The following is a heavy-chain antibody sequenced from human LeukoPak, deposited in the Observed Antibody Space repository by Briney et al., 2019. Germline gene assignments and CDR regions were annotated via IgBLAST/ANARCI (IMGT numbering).Heavy chain of an antibody. CDR3: AKGPYYYDSGKNYFDY. J-gene: IGHJ4*02. CDR2: ISSSDSLI. CDR1: GFTFSSYE. D-gene: IGHD3-22*01. Sequence: GGSLRLSCTVSGFTFSSYEMNWVRQAPGKGLEWLSYISSSDSLIYYADSVKGRFTISRDNSKNTLYLQMNSLRAEDTAVYYCAKGPYYYDSGKNYFDYWGQGTLVTVSS. V-gene: IGHV3-48*03.